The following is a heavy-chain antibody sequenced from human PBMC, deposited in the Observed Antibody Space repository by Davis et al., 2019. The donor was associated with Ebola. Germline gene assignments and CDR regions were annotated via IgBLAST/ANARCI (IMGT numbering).Heavy chain of an antibody. V-gene: IGHV5-51*01. CDR2: IYPGDSDT. J-gene: IGHJ4*02. Sequence: PGGSLRLSCKGSGYSFTSYWIGWVRQMPGKGLEWMGIIYPGDSDTRYSPSFQGQVTISADKSISTAYLQWSSLKASDTAMYYCARHGYSSSWPVHDYWGQGTLVTVSS. CDR1: GYSFTSYW. CDR3: ARHGYSSSWPVHDY. D-gene: IGHD6-13*01.